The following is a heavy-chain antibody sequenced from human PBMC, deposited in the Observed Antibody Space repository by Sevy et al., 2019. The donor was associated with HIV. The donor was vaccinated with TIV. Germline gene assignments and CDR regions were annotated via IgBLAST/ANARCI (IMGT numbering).Heavy chain of an antibody. CDR1: GFTFSSYA. V-gene: IGHV3-30-3*01. J-gene: IGHJ6*02. Sequence: GGSLILSCAASGFTFSSYAMHWVRHAPGKGLEWVAVISYDGSNKYYADSVKGRFTISRDNSKNTLYLQMNSLRAEDTAVYYCARAPNYYYYDMDVWGQGTTVTVSS. CDR3: ARAPNYYYYDMDV. CDR2: ISYDGSNK.